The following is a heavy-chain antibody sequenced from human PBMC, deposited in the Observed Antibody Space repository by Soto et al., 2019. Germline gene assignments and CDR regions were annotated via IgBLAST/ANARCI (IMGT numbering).Heavy chain of an antibody. J-gene: IGHJ6*02. V-gene: IGHV3-48*03. D-gene: IGHD3-10*01. CDR3: ARAAGIMTRGFHGMDV. CDR1: GFAFSSYE. CDR2: ISSTASTI. Sequence: PGGSLRLSCAASGFAFSSYEMNWVRQSPGKGLEWLSYISSTASTIHYADSVKGRFTISRDNANNSVYLQMNSLTADDSAVYYCARAAGIMTRGFHGMDVWRQGTTVTVSS.